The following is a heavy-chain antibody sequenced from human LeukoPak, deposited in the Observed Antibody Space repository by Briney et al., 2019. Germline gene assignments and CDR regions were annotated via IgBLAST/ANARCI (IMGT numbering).Heavy chain of an antibody. CDR3: AREDYDSSGYYAGVVVDY. Sequence: IXXXXGNTNYAQKLQGRVTMSTDTSTSTAYMELRSLRSDDTAVYYCAREDYDSSGYYAGVVVDYWGQGTLVTVSS. CDR2: IXXXXGNT. V-gene: IGHV1-18*01. D-gene: IGHD3-22*01. J-gene: IGHJ4*02.